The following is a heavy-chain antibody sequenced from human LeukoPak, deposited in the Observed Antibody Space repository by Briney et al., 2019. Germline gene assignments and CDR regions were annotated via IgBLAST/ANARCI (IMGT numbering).Heavy chain of an antibody. CDR2: ISGSGHDI. J-gene: IGHJ4*02. D-gene: IGHD1-1*01. Sequence: GGSLRLSRAASGFIFSEFYMSWVRQSPGKGLEWISYISGSGHDINYVDSVKGRFTVSRDNAKNSLYLQMNSLSADDTAIYYCARTARSGDIRGQGTLVTVSS. CDR1: GFIFSEFY. V-gene: IGHV3-11*01. CDR3: ARTARSGDI.